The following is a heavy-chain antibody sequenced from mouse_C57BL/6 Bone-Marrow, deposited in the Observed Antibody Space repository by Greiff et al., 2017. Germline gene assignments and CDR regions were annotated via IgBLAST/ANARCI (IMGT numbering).Heavy chain of an antibody. Sequence: QVQLQQPGAELVKPGASVKLSCKASGYTFTSYWMPWVKQSPGQGLEWIGMIHPNSGSTNYNEKFKSKATLTVDKSSSTAYMQLSSLTSEDSEGYYCARYYYGLFDYWGQGTSLTVSS. J-gene: IGHJ2*02. CDR2: IHPNSGST. CDR1: GYTFTSYW. CDR3: ARYYYGLFDY. D-gene: IGHD1-1*01. V-gene: IGHV1-64*01.